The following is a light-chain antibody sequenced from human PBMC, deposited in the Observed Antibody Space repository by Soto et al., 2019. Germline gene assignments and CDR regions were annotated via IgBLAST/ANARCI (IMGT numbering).Light chain of an antibody. Sequence: EIVLTQSPGTLSLSPGERATLSCRASQSVSSSYLAWYQQKPGQASRPLIYGASSRATGIPDRFSGSGSGTDFTLTISRLEPEDFAVYYCLQYGSSPYTFGQGTKLEIK. CDR3: LQYGSSPYT. J-gene: IGKJ2*01. CDR2: GAS. V-gene: IGKV3-20*01. CDR1: QSVSSSY.